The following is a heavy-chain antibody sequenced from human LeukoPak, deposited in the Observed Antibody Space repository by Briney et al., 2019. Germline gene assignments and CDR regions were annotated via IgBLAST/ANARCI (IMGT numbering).Heavy chain of an antibody. J-gene: IGHJ4*02. CDR3: SRENGAFSPFGY. Sequence: SGTLSLTCGVSGGSISNTNWWSWVRPPPRQGLEWIGEISLTGLTNYNPSLESRVSVSLDKSKNQLSLNLTSVTAADTAVYYCSRENGAFSPFGYWGQGTLVTVPS. CDR2: ISLTGLT. D-gene: IGHD2-8*01. V-gene: IGHV4-4*02. CDR1: GGSISNTNW.